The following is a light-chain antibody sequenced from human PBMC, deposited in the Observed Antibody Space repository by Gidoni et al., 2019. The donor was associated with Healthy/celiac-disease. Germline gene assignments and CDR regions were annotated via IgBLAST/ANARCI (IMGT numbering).Light chain of an antibody. CDR3: QQYGSSCS. V-gene: IGKV3-20*01. CDR1: QSVSSSY. J-gene: IGKJ2*04. Sequence: EILLTQSPGTLSLSPGERATLACRASQSVSSSYLAWYQQKPGQAPRLLIYGASSRATGIPDRFSGSGSGTDFTLTISRLEPEDFAVYYCQQYGSSCSFGQXTKLEIK. CDR2: GAS.